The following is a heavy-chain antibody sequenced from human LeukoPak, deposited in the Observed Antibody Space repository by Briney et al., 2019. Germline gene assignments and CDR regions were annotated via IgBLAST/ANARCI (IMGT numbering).Heavy chain of an antibody. J-gene: IGHJ4*02. Sequence: QTGGSLRLSCAASGFTFSSYAMSWVRQAPGKGLEWVSGISWNSGSIGYADSVKGRFTISRDNAKNSLYLQMNSLRAEDTALYYCAKFSPLLDYWGQGTLVTVSS. CDR1: GFTFSSYA. V-gene: IGHV3-9*01. CDR2: ISWNSGSI. CDR3: AKFSPLLDY.